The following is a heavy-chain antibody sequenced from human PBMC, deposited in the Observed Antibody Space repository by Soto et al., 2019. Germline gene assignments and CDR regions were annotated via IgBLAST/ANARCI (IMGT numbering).Heavy chain of an antibody. CDR2: ISGSGGST. J-gene: IGHJ6*02. CDR3: AKAKSGYDPRYYYYYGMDV. Sequence: GGSLRLSCAASGFTCSSYAMSWVHQAPGKGLEWVSAISGSGGSTYYADSVKGRFTISRDNSKNTLYLQMNSLRAEDTAVYYCAKAKSGYDPRYYYYYGMDVWGQGTTVTVSS. CDR1: GFTCSSYA. V-gene: IGHV3-23*01. D-gene: IGHD5-12*01.